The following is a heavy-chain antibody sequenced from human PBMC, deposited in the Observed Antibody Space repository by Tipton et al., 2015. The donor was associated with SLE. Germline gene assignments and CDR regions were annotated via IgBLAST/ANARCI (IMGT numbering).Heavy chain of an antibody. J-gene: IGHJ3*02. CDR2: IYPGDSAT. CDR3: ARRGYSVYDWNAFDI. CDR1: GDSFTSYW. D-gene: IGHD5/OR15-5a*01. Sequence: QSGPEVKKSGESLKISCKGSGDSFTSYWIAWVRQMPGKGLEWMGIIYPGDSATRYRPSFQGQVTISVDKSISTAYLQWSSLKASDTAMYYCARRGYSVYDWNAFDIWGQGTMVTVSS. V-gene: IGHV5-51*01.